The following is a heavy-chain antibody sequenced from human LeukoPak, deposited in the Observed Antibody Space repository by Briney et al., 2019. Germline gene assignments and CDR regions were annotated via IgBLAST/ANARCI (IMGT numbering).Heavy chain of an antibody. J-gene: IGHJ5*02. V-gene: IGHV3-7*02. D-gene: IGHD3-10*01. CDR3: ASFRLGSWFDP. CDR2: IKQDGSEK. CDR1: GFTFSSYW. Sequence: GGSLRLSCAASGFTFSSYWMSWVHQAPGKGLEWVANIKQDGSEKYYVDSVKGRFTISRDNAKNSLYLQMNSLRAEDTAVYYCASFRLGSWFDPWGQGTLVTVSS.